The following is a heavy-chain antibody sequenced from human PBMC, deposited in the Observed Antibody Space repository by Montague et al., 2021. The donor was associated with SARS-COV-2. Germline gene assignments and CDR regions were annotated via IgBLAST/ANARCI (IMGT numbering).Heavy chain of an antibody. D-gene: IGHD3-10*01. J-gene: IGHJ6*02. V-gene: IGHV4-61*02. Sequence: TLSLTRTVSGGSISSGSYYWSWIRQPAGKGLEWIGRIYTSGSTNYNPPLKSRVTISVDTSKNQFSLRLSSVTAADTAVYYCARVGVGTMVRGVIPAYYYYGMDVWGQGTTVTVSS. CDR1: GGSISSGSYY. CDR3: ARVGVGTMVRGVIPAYYYYGMDV. CDR2: IYTSGST.